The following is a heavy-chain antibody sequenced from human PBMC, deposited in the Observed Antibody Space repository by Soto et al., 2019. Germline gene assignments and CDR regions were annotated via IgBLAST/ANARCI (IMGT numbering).Heavy chain of an antibody. J-gene: IGHJ6*03. D-gene: IGHD3-3*01. CDR3: ARGWDSGDFWSGYPYYYYYYMDV. CDR2: ISSSGSTI. CDR1: GCTFSDYY. V-gene: IGHV3-11*01. Sequence: PVGSLRLSCAASGCTFSDYYMSWIRQAPGKGLEGVSYISSSGSTIYYADSVKGRFTISRDNAKNSLYLQVNSLRAEDTAVYYCARGWDSGDFWSGYPYYYYYYMDVWGKGTTVTVSS.